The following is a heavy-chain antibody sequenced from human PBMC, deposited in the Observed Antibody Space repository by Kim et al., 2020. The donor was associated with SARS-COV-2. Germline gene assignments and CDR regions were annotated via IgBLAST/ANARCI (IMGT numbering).Heavy chain of an antibody. V-gene: IGHV3-30-3*01. D-gene: IGHD6-19*01. Sequence: GGSLRLSCVASGFTFSSYAMHWVRQAPGKGLGWVTVISYDGSNKYYIDSVKGRFTISRDNSKSTLYLQMNSLRAEDTGVYYCARVLRQWLAHTSPDYDYYGMDVWGQGNTVTVSS. J-gene: IGHJ6*02. CDR2: ISYDGSNK. CDR1: GFTFSSYA. CDR3: ARVLRQWLAHTSPDYDYYGMDV.